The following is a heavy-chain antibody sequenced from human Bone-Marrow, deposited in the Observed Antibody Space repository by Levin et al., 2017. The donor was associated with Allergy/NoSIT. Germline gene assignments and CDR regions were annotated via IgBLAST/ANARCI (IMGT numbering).Heavy chain of an antibody. CDR3: ARWRSGSFRYYFDY. D-gene: IGHD3-3*01. Sequence: PSETLSLTCSVSGGSVSSDAFYWSWIRLSPGRELEWIGYIYYNGDTFYSPSLKSRVTISIDTSMNQFSLQLRSVTAADTATYYCARWRSGSFRYYFDYWGQGALVTVSS. CDR2: IYYNGDT. J-gene: IGHJ4*02. CDR1: GGSVSSDAFY. V-gene: IGHV4-61*08.